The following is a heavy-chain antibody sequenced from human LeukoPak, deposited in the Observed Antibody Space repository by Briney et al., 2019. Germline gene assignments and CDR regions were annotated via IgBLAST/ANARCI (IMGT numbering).Heavy chain of an antibody. CDR2: TYTSGST. CDR3: ARGFDQASDWWFDP. D-gene: IGHD3/OR15-3a*01. V-gene: IGHV4-59*10. Sequence: SETLSLTCAVYGGSFSVYYWSWIRQPAGKGLEWIGRTYTSGSTNYNPSLKSRVTMSVDTSKNQFSLKLSSVTAADTAVYYCARGFDQASDWWFDPWGQGTLVTVSS. CDR1: GGSFSVYY. J-gene: IGHJ5*02.